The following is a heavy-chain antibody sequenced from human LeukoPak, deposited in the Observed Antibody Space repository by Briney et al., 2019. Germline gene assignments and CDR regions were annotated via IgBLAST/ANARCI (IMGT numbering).Heavy chain of an antibody. V-gene: IGHV3-66*01. CDR2: IYSGGST. CDR3: ARGGSYFDISGYYFY. D-gene: IGHD3-22*01. CDR1: GFTVGSNT. J-gene: IGHJ4*02. Sequence: GGSLRLSCAASGFTVGSNTMSWVRQAPGKGLEWVSIIYSGGSTSYADSVKGRFTISRDNSKNTMYLQMNSLRTEDTAVYYCARGGSYFDISGYYFYWGQGTLVTVSS.